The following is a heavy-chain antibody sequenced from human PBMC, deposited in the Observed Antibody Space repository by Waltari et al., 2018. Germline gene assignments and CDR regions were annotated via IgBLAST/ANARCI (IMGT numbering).Heavy chain of an antibody. V-gene: IGHV3-48*03. CDR3: ARSQSVVVPTEDYYYYYGMDV. J-gene: IGHJ6*02. Sequence: EVQLVESGGGLVQPGGSLRLSCAASGFTFSSYEMNWVRQAPGKGLEWVSYISSSGSTIYYADSVKGRFTISRDNAKNSLYLQMNSLRAEDTAVYYCARSQSVVVPTEDYYYYYGMDVWGQGTTVTVS. CDR1: GFTFSSYE. D-gene: IGHD2-2*01. CDR2: ISSSGSTI.